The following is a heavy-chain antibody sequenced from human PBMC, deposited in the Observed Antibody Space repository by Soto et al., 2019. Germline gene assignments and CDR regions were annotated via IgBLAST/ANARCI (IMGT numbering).Heavy chain of an antibody. CDR1: GFTFTSSA. J-gene: IGHJ6*02. CDR2: IVVGSGNT. CDR3: AAEEANHYYYGMDV. Sequence: SVKVSCKASGFTFTSSAVQWVRQARGQRLEWIGWIVVGSGNTNYAQKFQERVTITRDMSTSTAYMELSSLRSEDTAVYYCAAEEANHYYYGMDVWGQGTTVTVSS. V-gene: IGHV1-58*01.